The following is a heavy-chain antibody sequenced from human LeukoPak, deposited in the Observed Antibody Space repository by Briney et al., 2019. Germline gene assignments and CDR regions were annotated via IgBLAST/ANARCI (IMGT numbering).Heavy chain of an antibody. CDR2: IYNSGST. D-gene: IGHD1-26*01. Sequence: SETLSLTCTVSGVSISTYHWTWIRQPPGEGLEWIGHIYNSGSTNYNPSLRGRVTISIDASKNQFSLRLSSVTAADTAVYYCTRGGELMNFWGQGTLVTVSS. V-gene: IGHV4-59*08. CDR1: GVSISTYH. J-gene: IGHJ4*02. CDR3: TRGGELMNF.